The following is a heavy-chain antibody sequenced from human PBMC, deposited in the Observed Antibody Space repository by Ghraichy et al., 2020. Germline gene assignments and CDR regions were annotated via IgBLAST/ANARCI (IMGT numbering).Heavy chain of an antibody. D-gene: IGHD3-10*01. Sequence: GESLNISCKASGYTFSAYYLNWVRQAPGQGLEWMGWIHCNTGGTDYAQKFQGRVAISTDTSINTAYMELSSLGPDDTAVYYCVKEFRWYFDVWGPGTPVTVSS. J-gene: IGHJ2*01. CDR1: GYTFSAYY. CDR3: VKEFRWYFDV. V-gene: IGHV1-2*02. CDR2: IHCNTGGT.